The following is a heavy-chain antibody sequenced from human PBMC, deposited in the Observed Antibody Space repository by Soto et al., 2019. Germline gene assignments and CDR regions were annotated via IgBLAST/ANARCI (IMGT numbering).Heavy chain of an antibody. CDR1: GFTFSSYA. Sequence: GGSLRLSCAASGFTFSSYAMSWVRQAPGKGLEWVSAISGSGGSTYYADSVKGQFTISRDNSKNTLYLQMNSLRAEDTAVYYCAKEPSSGIHESNWFDSWGQGTLVTVSS. CDR3: AKEPSSGIHESNWFDS. J-gene: IGHJ5*01. CDR2: ISGSGGST. D-gene: IGHD1-20*01. V-gene: IGHV3-23*01.